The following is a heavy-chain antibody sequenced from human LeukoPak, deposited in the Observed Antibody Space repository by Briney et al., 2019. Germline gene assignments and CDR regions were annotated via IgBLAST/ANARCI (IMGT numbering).Heavy chain of an antibody. J-gene: IGHJ4*02. Sequence: SETLSLTCTVSGGSISSSSYYWGWIRQPPGKGLEWIGSIYYSGSTYYNPSLKSRVTISVDTSKNQFSLKLSSVTAADTAVYYCARLIGQTQPPIGYWGQGTLVTVSS. D-gene: IGHD1-1*01. CDR2: IYYSGST. CDR1: GGSISSSSYY. V-gene: IGHV4-39*01. CDR3: ARLIGQTQPPIGY.